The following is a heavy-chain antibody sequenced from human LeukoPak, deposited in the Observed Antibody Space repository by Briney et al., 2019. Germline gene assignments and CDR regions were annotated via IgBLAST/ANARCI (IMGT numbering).Heavy chain of an antibody. D-gene: IGHD2-21*02. CDR3: ARGGTRDGGHYSDY. V-gene: IGHV4-59*01. Sequence: SETLSLTCTVSGGSISSYYWSWIRQPPGKGLEWIGDIYYSGATNYNPSLKSPVTISIDTSKNQFSLKLSSVTAADTAVYYCARGGTRDGGHYSDYWGQGTLVTVSS. CDR1: GGSISSYY. J-gene: IGHJ4*02. CDR2: IYYSGAT.